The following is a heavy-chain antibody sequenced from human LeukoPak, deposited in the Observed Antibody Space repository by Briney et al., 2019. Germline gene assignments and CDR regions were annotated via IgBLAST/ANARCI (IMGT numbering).Heavy chain of an antibody. J-gene: IGHJ4*02. V-gene: IGHV3-30-3*01. Sequence: GGSLRLSCAASGFTLSSYAMHWVRQAPGKGLEWVAVISYDGSNKYYADSVKGRFTISRDNSKNTLYLQMNSLRAEDTAVYYCARGYSYGSMDWGQGTLVTVSS. CDR3: ARGYSYGSMD. CDR2: ISYDGSNK. CDR1: GFTLSSYA. D-gene: IGHD5-18*01.